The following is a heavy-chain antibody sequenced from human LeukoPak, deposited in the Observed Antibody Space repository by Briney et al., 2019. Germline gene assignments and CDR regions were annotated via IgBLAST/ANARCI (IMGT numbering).Heavy chain of an antibody. CDR2: IKQDGSEK. D-gene: IGHD2-2*01. Sequence: PGGSLRLSCAVSGFTFSNYWMSWVRQAPGKGLEWVANIKQDGSEKYYVDSVKGRFTIYRDNAKKSVYLQMNSLRAEDTAVYYCATVRIVVVPAARALDYWGQGTLVTVSS. V-gene: IGHV3-7*03. J-gene: IGHJ4*02. CDR1: GFTFSNYW. CDR3: ATVRIVVVPAARALDY.